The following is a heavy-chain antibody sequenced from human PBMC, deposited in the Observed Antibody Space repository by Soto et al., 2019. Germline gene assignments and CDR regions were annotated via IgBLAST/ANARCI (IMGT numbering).Heavy chain of an antibody. D-gene: IGHD3-3*01. CDR2: ISSSSSYI. CDR1: GFTFSSYS. Sequence: GGSLILSCAASGFTFSSYSMNWVRQAPGKGLEWVSSISSSSSYIYYADSVKGRFTISRDNAKNSLYLQMNSLRDEDTAVYYCARDRHYDFWSGYSFAYGSDYWGQGTLVTVSS. V-gene: IGHV3-21*01. CDR3: ARDRHYDFWSGYSFAYGSDY. J-gene: IGHJ4*02.